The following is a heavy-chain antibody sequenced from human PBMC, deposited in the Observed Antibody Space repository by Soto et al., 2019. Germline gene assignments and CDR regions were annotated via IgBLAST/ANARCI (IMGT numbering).Heavy chain of an antibody. D-gene: IGHD4-17*01. CDR1: GFPFSSYG. J-gene: IGHJ6*02. CDR2: IGYDGCNK. CDR3: ARESYGGAHNYYYYGMDV. V-gene: IGHV3-33*01. Sequence: GGSLRLSCAAPGFPFSSYGMHWVRQAPGKRLEWVAVIGYDGCNKSDADSVKGRFTISRDNSKNTLYLQMNSLRAEDTAVFYCARESYGGAHNYYYYGMDVWGQGTTVTVSS.